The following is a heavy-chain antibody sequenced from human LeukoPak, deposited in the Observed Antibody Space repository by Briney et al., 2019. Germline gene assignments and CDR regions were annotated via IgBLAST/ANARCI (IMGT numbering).Heavy chain of an antibody. CDR3: ARNWRPYYDFWSGCYTQGTVSGMDV. Sequence: TSVKVSCKASGYTFTSYGISWVRQAPGQGLEWMGWISAYNGNTNYAQKLQGRVTMTTDTSTSTAYMELRSLRSDDTAVYYCARNWRPYYDFWSGCYTQGTVSGMDVWGQGTTVTVSS. J-gene: IGHJ6*02. D-gene: IGHD3-3*01. V-gene: IGHV1-18*01. CDR2: ISAYNGNT. CDR1: GYTFTSYG.